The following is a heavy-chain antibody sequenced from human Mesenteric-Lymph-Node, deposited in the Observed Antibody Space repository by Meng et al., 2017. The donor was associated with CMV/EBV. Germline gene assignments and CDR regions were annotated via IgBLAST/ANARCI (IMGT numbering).Heavy chain of an antibody. CDR3: ARDYYDFWSGHPHY. D-gene: IGHD3-3*01. CDR1: GGSISSYY. V-gene: IGHV3-30-3*01. Sequence: GGSLRLSCTVSGGSISSYYWSWIRQPPGKGLEWVALISYDGSNQYYADSVKGRFTVSRDNSKNTLYLQMNSLRGEDTAVYYCARDYYDFWSGHPHYWGQGTLVTVSS. J-gene: IGHJ4*02. CDR2: ISYDGSNQ.